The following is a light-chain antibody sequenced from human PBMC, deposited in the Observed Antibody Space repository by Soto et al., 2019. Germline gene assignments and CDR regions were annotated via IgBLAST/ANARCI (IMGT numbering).Light chain of an antibody. J-gene: IGKJ1*01. CDR2: RAS. V-gene: IGKV4-1*01. CDR3: QQYYTAIA. Sequence: DVVMTQSPASLAVSLGETATINCKSSQSVLHSSNNENSLAWYQQKAGQRPKLLIYRASTRESGVPDRISGSGSGTDFTLTISSLQAEDVAVYYCQQYYTAIAFGQGTKVDIK. CDR1: QSVLHSSNNENS.